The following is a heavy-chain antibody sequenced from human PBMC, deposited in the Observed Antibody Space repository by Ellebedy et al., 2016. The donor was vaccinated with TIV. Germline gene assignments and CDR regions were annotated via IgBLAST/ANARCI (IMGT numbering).Heavy chain of an antibody. J-gene: IGHJ6*02. V-gene: IGHV3-33*01. CDR3: VREVAEGQGDMDV. D-gene: IGHD5-12*01. CDR1: GFTFSQYH. CDR2: IWFNGKLK. Sequence: PGGSLRLSCAASGFTFSQYHMHWVRQAPGKGLEWVALIWFNGKLKYYKDSVNGRFTLARDNSRSRLFLQMNNLRADDTGVYYCVREVAEGQGDMDVWGQGTTVVVSS.